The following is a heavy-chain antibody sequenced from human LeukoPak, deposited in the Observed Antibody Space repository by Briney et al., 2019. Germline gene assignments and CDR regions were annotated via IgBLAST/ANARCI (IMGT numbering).Heavy chain of an antibody. J-gene: IGHJ5*02. CDR2: IYYTGST. D-gene: IGHD4-17*01. CDR3: ARSRKYGAVTMYSWFDP. Sequence: SETLSLTCTVSGGSISSSTYYWGWIRQPPGKGLEWIASIYYTGSTNYNPSLKSRVTISVDTSKNQFSLKLSSVTAADTAVYYCARSRKYGAVTMYSWFDPWGQGTLVIVSS. V-gene: IGHV4-39*01. CDR1: GGSISSSTYY.